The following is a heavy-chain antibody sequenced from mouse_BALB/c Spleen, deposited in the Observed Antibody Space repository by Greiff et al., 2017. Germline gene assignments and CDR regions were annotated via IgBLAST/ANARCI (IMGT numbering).Heavy chain of an antibody. D-gene: IGHD1-1*01. Sequence: EVQLVESGPSLVKPSQTLSLTCSVTGDSITSGYWNWIRKFPGNKLEYMGYISYSGSTYYNPSLKSRISITRDTSKNQYYLQLNSVTTEDTATCYCARYPTTVVAYWYFDVWGAGTTVTVSS. CDR3: ARYPTTVVAYWYFDV. CDR2: ISYSGST. CDR1: GDSITSGY. V-gene: IGHV3-8*02. J-gene: IGHJ1*01.